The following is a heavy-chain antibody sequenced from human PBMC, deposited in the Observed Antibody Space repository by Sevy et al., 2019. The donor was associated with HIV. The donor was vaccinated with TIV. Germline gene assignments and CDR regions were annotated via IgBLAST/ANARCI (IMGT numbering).Heavy chain of an antibody. J-gene: IGHJ4*02. CDR2: INHSGNT. D-gene: IGHD6-13*01. Sequence: SETLSLTCAVYGGSFSGDFWSWIRQPPGKGPEWIGEINHSGNTSYNPFLKSQVTISVETSKDQFSLKLTSVTAADTAVYYCARAAIAAPGAPFDDWGQGTLVTVSS. V-gene: IGHV4-34*01. CDR3: ARAAIAAPGAPFDD. CDR1: GGSFSGDF.